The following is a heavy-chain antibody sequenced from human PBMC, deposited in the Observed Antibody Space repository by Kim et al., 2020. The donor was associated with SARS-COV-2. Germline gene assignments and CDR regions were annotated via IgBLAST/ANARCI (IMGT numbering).Heavy chain of an antibody. V-gene: IGHV4-34*01. J-gene: IGHJ4*02. D-gene: IGHD1-1*01. CDR1: GGSFSGYY. Sequence: SETLSLTCAVYGGSFSGYYWSWIRQPPGKGLEWIGEINHSGSTNYNPSLKSRVTISVDTSKNQFSLKLSSVTAADTAVYYCARGFGHWKGTHWGQGTLVTVSS. CDR2: INHSGST. CDR3: ARGFGHWKGTH.